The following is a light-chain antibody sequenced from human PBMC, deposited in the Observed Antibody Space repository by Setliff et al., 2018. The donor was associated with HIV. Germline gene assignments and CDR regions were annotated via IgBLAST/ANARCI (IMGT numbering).Light chain of an antibody. CDR1: SSDIGGYNY. CDR2: NVN. J-gene: IGLJ1*01. V-gene: IGLV2-14*03. CDR3: TSYTGGNTRV. Sequence: QSALTQPASVSGSPGQTITISCTGTSSDIGGYNYVSWYQQHPGKAPTLLIYNVNNRPSGVSNRFSGSKSGNTASLSISELRAEDETDYYCTSYTGGNTRVFGTGTKVTVL.